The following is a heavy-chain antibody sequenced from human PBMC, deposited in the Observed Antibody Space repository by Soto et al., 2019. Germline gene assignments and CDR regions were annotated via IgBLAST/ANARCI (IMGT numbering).Heavy chain of an antibody. Sequence: VASVKVSCKASGFTFTSSAVQWVRQARGQRLEWIGWIVVGSGNTNYAQKFQERVTITRDMSTSTAYMELSSLRSEDTAVYYCAALRRSYSSSSGDAFDIWGQGTMVTVSS. D-gene: IGHD6-6*01. J-gene: IGHJ3*02. CDR3: AALRRSYSSSSGDAFDI. CDR1: GFTFTSSA. V-gene: IGHV1-58*01. CDR2: IVVGSGNT.